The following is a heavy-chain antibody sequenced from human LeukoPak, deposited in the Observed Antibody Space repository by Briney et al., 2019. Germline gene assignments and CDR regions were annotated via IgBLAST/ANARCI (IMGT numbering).Heavy chain of an antibody. D-gene: IGHD3-9*01. CDR1: GGSFSGYY. V-gene: IGHV4-34*01. Sequence: SETLSLTCAVYGGSFSGYYWSWIRQPPGKGLERIGEINHSGSTNYNPSLKSRVTISVDTSKNRFSLKLSSVTAADTAVYYCASRVRYFDWLSQYFQHWGQGTLVTVSS. CDR2: INHSGST. CDR3: ASRVRYFDWLSQYFQH. J-gene: IGHJ1*01.